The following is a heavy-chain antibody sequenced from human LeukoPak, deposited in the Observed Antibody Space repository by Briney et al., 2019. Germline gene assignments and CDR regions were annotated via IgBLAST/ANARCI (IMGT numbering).Heavy chain of an antibody. D-gene: IGHD3-22*01. V-gene: IGHV4-38-2*01. CDR3: ARYTANKSGYSFDY. CDR2: IHHSGVT. Sequence: SETLSLTCVVSGYSISSGYYWSWIRQPPGKGLEWIATIHHSGVTYYNPSLTSRFNISVDTSKNQFSLKLTSVTAADTAIYYCARYTANKSGYSFDYWGQGTLVTVSS. J-gene: IGHJ4*02. CDR1: GYSISSGYY.